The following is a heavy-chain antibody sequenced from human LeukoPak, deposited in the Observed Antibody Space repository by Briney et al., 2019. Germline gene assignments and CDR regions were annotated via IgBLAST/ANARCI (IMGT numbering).Heavy chain of an antibody. CDR2: IYYSGST. Sequence: SETLSLTCTVSGGSISSYYWSWIRQPPGKGLEWIGYIYYSGSTNYNPSLKSRVTISVDTSKNQFSLKLSSVTAADTAVYYCARYTIFGVVIQYYFDYWGQGTLVTVSS. J-gene: IGHJ4*02. CDR3: ARYTIFGVVIQYYFDY. D-gene: IGHD3-3*01. CDR1: GGSISSYY. V-gene: IGHV4-59*08.